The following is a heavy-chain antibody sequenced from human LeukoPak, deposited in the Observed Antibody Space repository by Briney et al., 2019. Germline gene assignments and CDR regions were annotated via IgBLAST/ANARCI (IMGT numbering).Heavy chain of an antibody. CDR2: INPSGGST. V-gene: IGHV1-46*01. D-gene: IGHD6-19*01. CDR3: AREDSSGWYVFDY. J-gene: IGHJ4*02. Sequence: ASVKVSCKAPGYTFTSYYMHWVRQAPGQGLEWVGIINPSGGSTSYAQKFQGRVTMTRDTSTSTVYMELSSLRSEDTAVYYCAREDSSGWYVFDYWGQGTLVTVSS. CDR1: GYTFTSYY.